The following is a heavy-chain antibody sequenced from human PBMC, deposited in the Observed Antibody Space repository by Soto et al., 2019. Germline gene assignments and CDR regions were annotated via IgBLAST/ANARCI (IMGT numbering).Heavy chain of an antibody. J-gene: IGHJ6*02. CDR2: ISYDGSNK. CDR1: GFTFSSYA. Sequence: GGSLRLSCAASGFTFSSYAMHWVRQAPGKGLEWVAVISYDGSNKYYADSVKGRFTISRDNSKNTLYLQMNSLRAEDTAVYYCARAKVYQLLPEGQTTSGAYYYGMDVWGQGTTVTVSS. D-gene: IGHD2-2*01. CDR3: ARAKVYQLLPEGQTTSGAYYYGMDV. V-gene: IGHV3-30-3*01.